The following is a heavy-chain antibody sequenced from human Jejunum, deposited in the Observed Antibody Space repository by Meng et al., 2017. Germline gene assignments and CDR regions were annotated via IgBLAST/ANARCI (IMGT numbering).Heavy chain of an antibody. CDR3: AKGEGGTYPGVWFDP. D-gene: IGHD1-26*01. V-gene: IGHV4-39*07. J-gene: IGHJ5*02. Sequence: SETLSLTCTVSGGSMSSSRNYWGWILQPPGKGLEWIGSIYSSGTTYYNPSLRRRVTVSVDTSKNHFSLTLRSLTAADTAVYFCAKGEGGTYPGVWFDPWGPGALVTGYS. CDR1: GGSMSSSRNY. CDR2: IYSSGTT.